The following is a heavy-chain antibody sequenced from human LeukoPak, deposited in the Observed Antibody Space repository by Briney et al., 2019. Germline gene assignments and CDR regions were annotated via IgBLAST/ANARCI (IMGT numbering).Heavy chain of an antibody. CDR2: ISSSGSTI. CDR1: GFTFSSYE. V-gene: IGHV3-48*03. CDR3: ARAGYSYGFDY. J-gene: IGHJ4*02. Sequence: GGSLRLSCAASGFTFSSYEMNWVRQAPGKGLEWVSYISSSGSTIYYADSVKGRFTISRDNAKNSLYLRMNSLRAEDTAVYYCARAGYSYGFDYWGQGTLVTVSS. D-gene: IGHD5-18*01.